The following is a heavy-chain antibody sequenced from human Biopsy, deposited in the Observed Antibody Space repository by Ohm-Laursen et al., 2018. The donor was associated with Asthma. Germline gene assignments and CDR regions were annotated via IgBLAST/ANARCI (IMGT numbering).Heavy chain of an antibody. CDR3: AIEVLSSWSFDY. CDR1: GFSYNTYK. J-gene: IGHJ4*02. D-gene: IGHD6-13*01. V-gene: IGHV3-21*01. Sequence: SLRLSCAAVGFSYNTYKMNWVRQAPGKGLEWVSSISSHSAYIYYADSVKGRFTISRDNAKNSVYLLMNSLRVEDTAVYYCAIEVLSSWSFDYWGQGTLVTVSS. CDR2: ISSHSAYI.